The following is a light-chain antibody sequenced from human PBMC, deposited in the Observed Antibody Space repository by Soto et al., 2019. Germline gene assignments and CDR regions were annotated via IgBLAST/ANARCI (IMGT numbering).Light chain of an antibody. CDR1: SGHSSYA. V-gene: IGLV4-69*01. Sequence: QAVVTQSPSASASLGASVKLTCTLSSGHSSYAIAWHQQQPEKGPRYLMKLNSDGSHSKGDGIPDRFSGSSSGAERYLTISSLHSEDEADYYCQTWGTGIGVFGGGTKLTVL. J-gene: IGLJ3*02. CDR2: LNSDGSH. CDR3: QTWGTGIGV.